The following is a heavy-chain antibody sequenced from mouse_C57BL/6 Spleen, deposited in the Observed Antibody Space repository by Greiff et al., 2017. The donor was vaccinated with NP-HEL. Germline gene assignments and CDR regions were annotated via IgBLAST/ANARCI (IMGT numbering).Heavy chain of an antibody. CDR1: GYTFTSYW. CDR2: INPSSGYT. D-gene: IGHD1-1*01. Sequence: VQLQQSGAELAKPGASVKLSCKASGYTFTSYWMHWVKQRPGQGLEWIGYINPSSGYTKYNQKFKDKATLTADKSSITAYMQLSSLTYEDTAVYYCARDYYGSSYYAMDYWGEGTSVTVSS. V-gene: IGHV1-7*01. J-gene: IGHJ4*01. CDR3: ARDYYGSSYYAMDY.